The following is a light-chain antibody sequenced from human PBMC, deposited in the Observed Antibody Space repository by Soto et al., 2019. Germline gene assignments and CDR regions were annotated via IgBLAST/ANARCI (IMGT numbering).Light chain of an antibody. J-gene: IGKJ4*01. CDR2: GSS. CDR1: QDIFGF. Sequence: DIQMTQSPSSLSVSVGDTVSIICQATQDIFGFLNWYQIKPGKAPKLLISGSSNLKRGVPSRFSGSGSGTNFSLTITGLQPEDFAMYYCQQYDDLPLTFGGGTQVVIK. CDR3: QQYDDLPLT. V-gene: IGKV1-33*01.